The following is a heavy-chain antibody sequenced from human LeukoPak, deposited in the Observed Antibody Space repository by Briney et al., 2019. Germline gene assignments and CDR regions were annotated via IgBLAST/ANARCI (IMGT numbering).Heavy chain of an antibody. V-gene: IGHV4-34*01. Sequence: SETLSLTCAVYGGSFSGYYWSWIRQPPGKGLEWIGEINHSGSSNSNPSLKSRVTISIDTSKNQFSLKLISLTAADTAVYYCTGVERGRIDYWGQGTLVTVSS. CDR1: GGSFSGYY. J-gene: IGHJ4*02. CDR3: TGVERGRIDY. CDR2: INHSGSS. D-gene: IGHD1-14*01.